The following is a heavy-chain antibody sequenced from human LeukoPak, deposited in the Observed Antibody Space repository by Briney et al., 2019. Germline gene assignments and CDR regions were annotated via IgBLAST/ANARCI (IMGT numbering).Heavy chain of an antibody. CDR2: IIPILGIA. CDR1: GGTFSSYA. CDR3: ARDRGRRDGYNSEVGY. Sequence: GSSVKVSCKASGGTFSSYAISWVRQAPGQGLEWMGRIIPILGIANYAQKFQGRVTITADKSTSTAYMELSSLRSEDTAVYYCARDRGRRDGYNSEVGYWGQGTLVTVSS. V-gene: IGHV1-69*04. J-gene: IGHJ4*02. D-gene: IGHD5-24*01.